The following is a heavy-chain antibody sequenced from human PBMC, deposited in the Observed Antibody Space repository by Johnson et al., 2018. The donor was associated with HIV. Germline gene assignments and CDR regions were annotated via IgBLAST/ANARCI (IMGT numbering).Heavy chain of an antibody. J-gene: IGHJ3*01. Sequence: VQLVESGGGVVRPGGSLRLSCAASGFTFSSYWMHWVRQAPGKGLVWVSRINNDGGSTTYADSVKGRFTIYRDNAKNTLYLQMNSLRAEDTAVYYCARERIGYSSSGDAFDLWGQETVVTVAS. V-gene: IGHV3-74*03. CDR2: INNDGGST. CDR3: ARERIGYSSSGDAFDL. D-gene: IGHD2-2*01. CDR1: GFTFSSYW.